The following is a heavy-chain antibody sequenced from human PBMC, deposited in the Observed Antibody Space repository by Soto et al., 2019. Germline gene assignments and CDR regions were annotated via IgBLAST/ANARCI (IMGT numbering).Heavy chain of an antibody. CDR3: ARFSGGWYYFDY. CDR2: IYPGDSDT. CDR1: GYSFTSYW. J-gene: IGHJ4*02. D-gene: IGHD2-15*01. Sequence: SLKISCKGSGYSFTSYWIGWVRQMPGKGLEWMGIIYPGDSDTRYSPSFQGQVTISVDKSINTAYLQRNSLKASDTAIYYCARFSGGWYYFDYWGQGTLVTVSS. V-gene: IGHV5-51*01.